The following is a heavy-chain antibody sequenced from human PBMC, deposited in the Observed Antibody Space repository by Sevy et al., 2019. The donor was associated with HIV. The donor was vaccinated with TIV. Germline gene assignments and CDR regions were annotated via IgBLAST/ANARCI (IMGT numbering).Heavy chain of an antibody. J-gene: IGHJ4*02. CDR3: ARAEVDTAIEGFDY. D-gene: IGHD5-18*01. CDR2: INTNTGNP. Sequence: ASVMVSCKASGYTFTRYSMNWVRQAPGQGLEWMGWINTNTGNPTYAQGFTGRFVFSLDTSVSTAYLQISSLKADDTAVYYCARAEVDTAIEGFDYWGQGTLVTVSS. V-gene: IGHV7-4-1*02. CDR1: GYTFTRYS.